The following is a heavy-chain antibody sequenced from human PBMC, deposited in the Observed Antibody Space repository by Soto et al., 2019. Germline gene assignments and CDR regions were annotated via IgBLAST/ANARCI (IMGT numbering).Heavy chain of an antibody. CDR2: IYPGDSDT. J-gene: IGHJ6*02. CDR1: GYSFTSYW. CDR3: ARVLRDYYYGMDV. V-gene: IGHV5-51*01. Sequence: GESLKSACKGAGYSFTSYWSGWVRQMPGKGLEWMGIIYPGDSDTRCSPSFQGQFTSSAYKSISTAYLQWSSLKASDTAMYYCARVLRDYYYGMDVWGQGTTVTVSS.